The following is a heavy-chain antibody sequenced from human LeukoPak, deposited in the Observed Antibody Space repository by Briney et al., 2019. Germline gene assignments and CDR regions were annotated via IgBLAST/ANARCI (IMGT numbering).Heavy chain of an antibody. CDR2: ISYDGSNK. CDR1: GFTFSSYG. CDR3: AKGVFYYDSSAPGGFDY. Sequence: GGSLRLSCAASGFTFSSYGMHWVRQAPGKGLEWVAVISYDGSNKYYADSVKGRFTISRDNSKNTLYLQMNSLRAEDTAVYYCAKGVFYYDSSAPGGFDYWGQGTLVTVSS. D-gene: IGHD3-22*01. V-gene: IGHV3-30*18. J-gene: IGHJ4*02.